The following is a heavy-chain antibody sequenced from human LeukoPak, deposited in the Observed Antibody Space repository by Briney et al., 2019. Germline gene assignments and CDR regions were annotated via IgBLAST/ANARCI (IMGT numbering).Heavy chain of an antibody. D-gene: IGHD3-3*01. V-gene: IGHV4-61*08. J-gene: IGHJ4*02. CDR2: IYYSGST. CDR3: ARGGVLRLPGGSEGYFDN. Sequence: SETLSLTCTVSGGSISSGGYYWSWIRQPPGKGLEWIGYIYYSGSTNYNPSLKSRVTISVDTSKNQLSLKLRSVTAADTAVYYCARGGVLRLPGGSEGYFDNWGQGTLVTVSS. CDR1: GGSISSGGYY.